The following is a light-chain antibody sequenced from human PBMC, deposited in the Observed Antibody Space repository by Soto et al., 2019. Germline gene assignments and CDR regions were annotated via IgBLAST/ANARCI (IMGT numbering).Light chain of an antibody. CDR2: DGS. CDR1: QSINAW. CDR3: QQSETYPLT. Sequence: DIQMTPSPSTLSASVGDRVTITCRASQSINAWLAWYQQEPGKAPKLLIYDGSTLDSGVPSRFSGSASGTEFTLTISSLESDDFATYYCQQSETYPLTFGQGTRLEN. V-gene: IGKV1-5*01. J-gene: IGKJ5*01.